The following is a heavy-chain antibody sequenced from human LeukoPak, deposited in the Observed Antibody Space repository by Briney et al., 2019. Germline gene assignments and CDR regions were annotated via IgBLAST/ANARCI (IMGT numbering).Heavy chain of an antibody. Sequence: GGSLRLSCAASGITFSNYAMNWVRQAPGKGLEWVAVLIGSSGATDYADSVKGRFTISRDNSKNTLFLQMNSLRAEDTAIYYCAKGAYDYIEIAYFDYWGQGALVTVSS. J-gene: IGHJ4*02. CDR3: AKGAYDYIEIAYFDY. CDR2: LIGSSGAT. D-gene: IGHD5-12*01. CDR1: GITFSNYA. V-gene: IGHV3-23*01.